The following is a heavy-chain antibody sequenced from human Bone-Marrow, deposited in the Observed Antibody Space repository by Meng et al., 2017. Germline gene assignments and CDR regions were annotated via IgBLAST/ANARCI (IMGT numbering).Heavy chain of an antibody. V-gene: IGHV3-53*02. CDR3: SGHVDY. J-gene: IGHJ4*01. Sequence: EGQLVETGGGLIQPGGSLRPSCAASGFTVSSKYMSWVRQSPGKGLEWVSVMYSGGDTHYTDSVKGRFTISRDNSKNTLYLQMNSLRAEDTAVYYCSGHVDYWGHGTLVTVSS. CDR1: GFTVSSKY. CDR2: MYSGGDT.